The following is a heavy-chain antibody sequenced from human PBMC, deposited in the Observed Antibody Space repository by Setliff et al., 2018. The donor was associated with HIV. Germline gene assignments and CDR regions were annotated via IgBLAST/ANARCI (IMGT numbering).Heavy chain of an antibody. J-gene: IGHJ5*02. Sequence: HPGGSLRLSCVASGFAFSTYAMHWVRQAPGKGLEWVANISPEGNKKYYVGSVKGRVTSSRDNAKSSLFLQMSGLRPEDTAVYYCARVLLRTNPLYGVASNWFDPWGQGTLVTVSS. CDR3: ARVLLRTNPLYGVASNWFDP. D-gene: IGHD2-8*01. CDR2: ISPEGNKK. CDR1: GFAFSTYA. V-gene: IGHV3-7*03.